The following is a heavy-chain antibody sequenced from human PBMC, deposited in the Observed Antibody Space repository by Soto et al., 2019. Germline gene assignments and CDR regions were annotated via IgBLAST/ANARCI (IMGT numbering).Heavy chain of an antibody. Sequence: QVQLVESGGGVVQPGRSLRLSCAASGFTFSSYGMHWVRQAPGKGLEWVAVISYDGSNKYYADSVKGRFTISRDNSMNTLYLQMNSLRAEDTAVYYCANLIAAAGRVGAFDIWGQGTMVTVSS. J-gene: IGHJ3*02. V-gene: IGHV3-30*18. CDR1: GFTFSSYG. CDR3: ANLIAAAGRVGAFDI. CDR2: ISYDGSNK. D-gene: IGHD6-13*01.